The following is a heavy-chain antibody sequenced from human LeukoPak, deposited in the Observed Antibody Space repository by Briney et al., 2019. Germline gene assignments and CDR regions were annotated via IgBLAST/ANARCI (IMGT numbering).Heavy chain of an antibody. CDR1: GYTFTSYV. V-gene: IGHV1-18*01. CDR3: ARDRASGIVDY. CDR2: ISPYNGNT. Sequence: ASVKVSCKASGYTFTSYVINWVRQAPGQGLEWMGWISPYNGNTNYAQKLQGTVTMTTDTSASTAYMELRSLRSDDTAVYYCARDRASGIVDYWGQGTLVTVSS. D-gene: IGHD6-13*01. J-gene: IGHJ4*02.